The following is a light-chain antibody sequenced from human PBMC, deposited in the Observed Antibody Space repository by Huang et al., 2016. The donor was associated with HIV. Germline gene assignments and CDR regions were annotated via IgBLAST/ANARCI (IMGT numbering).Light chain of an antibody. CDR3: QHYDNWPPFT. V-gene: IGKV3-15*01. CDR2: DAS. J-gene: IGKJ3*01. CDR1: QSVGTN. Sequence: EIVLTQSPATLSLFPGEGATLSCRASQSVGTNLAWYQQNPGQAPRLLMYDASTRATGVQARVRGSGSGTEFTLTITRLLSEDFAVYYCQHYDNWPPFTFGPGTRVDIK.